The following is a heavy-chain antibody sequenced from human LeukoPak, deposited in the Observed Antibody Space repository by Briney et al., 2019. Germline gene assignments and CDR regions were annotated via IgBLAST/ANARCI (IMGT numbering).Heavy chain of an antibody. CDR2: INHSGST. CDR1: GGSFSGYY. V-gene: IGHV4-34*01. J-gene: IGHJ4*02. D-gene: IGHD3-3*01. Sequence: SETLSLTCAVYGGSFSGYYWSWIRQPPGKGLEWIGEINHSGSTNYNPSLKSRVTISVDTSKNQFSLKLSSVTAADTAVYYCARDPNYDFWSGYYIYYFDYWGQGTLVTVSS. CDR3: ARDPNYDFWSGYYIYYFDY.